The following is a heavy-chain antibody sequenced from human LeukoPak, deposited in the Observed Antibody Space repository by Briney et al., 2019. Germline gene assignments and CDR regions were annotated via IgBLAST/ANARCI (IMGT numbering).Heavy chain of an antibody. V-gene: IGHV4-31*03. CDR3: ARVPREITISWSPPDY. CDR2: IYYSGST. D-gene: IGHD3-3*01. CDR1: GGSISSGGSY. J-gene: IGHJ4*02. Sequence: SETLSLTCTVSGGSISSGGSYWSWIRQHPGKGLEWIGYIYYSGSTYYNPSLKSRVTISVDTSKNQFSLKLSSVTAADTAVYYCARVPREITISWSPPDYWGQGTLVTVSS.